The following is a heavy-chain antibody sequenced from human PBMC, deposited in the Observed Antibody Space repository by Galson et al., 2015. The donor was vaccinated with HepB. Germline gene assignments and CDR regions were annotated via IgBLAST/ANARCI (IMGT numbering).Heavy chain of an antibody. V-gene: IGHV3-74*01. D-gene: IGHD6-13*01. CDR2: INSDGSST. Sequence: SLRLSCAASGFTFSSYWMHWVRQAPGQGLVWVSRINSDGSSTSYADSVKGRFTISRDNAKNTLYLQMNSLRAEDTAVYYCARDPPPYSSSWYVPDYWGQGTLVTVSS. CDR3: ARDPPPYSSSWYVPDY. CDR1: GFTFSSYW. J-gene: IGHJ4*02.